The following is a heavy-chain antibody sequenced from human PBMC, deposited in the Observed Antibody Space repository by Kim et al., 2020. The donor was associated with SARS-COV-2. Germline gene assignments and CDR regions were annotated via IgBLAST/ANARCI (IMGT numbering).Heavy chain of an antibody. CDR1: GGSISSSNW. D-gene: IGHD4-17*01. J-gene: IGHJ4*02. Sequence: SETLSLTCAVSGGSISSSNWWSWVRQPPGKGLEWIGEIYHSGSTNYNPSLKSRVTISVDKSKNQFSLKLSSVTAADTAVYYCARKNHRRGGDYDYWGQGTLVTVSS. CDR2: IYHSGST. V-gene: IGHV4-4*02. CDR3: ARKNHRRGGDYDY.